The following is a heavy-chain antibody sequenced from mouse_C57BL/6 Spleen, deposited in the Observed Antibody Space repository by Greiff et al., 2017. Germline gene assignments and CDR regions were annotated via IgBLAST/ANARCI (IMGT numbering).Heavy chain of an antibody. V-gene: IGHV1-69*01. CDR1: GYTFTSYW. D-gene: IGHD2-14*01. CDR2: IDPSDSYT. J-gene: IGHJ1*03. CDR3: ARMRGTPYWYFDV. Sequence: VQLQQPGAELVMPGASVKLSCKASGYTFTSYWMHWVKQRPGQGLEWIGEIDPSDSYTNYNQKFKGKSTLTVDKSSSTAYMQLSSLTSEDSAVYYCARMRGTPYWYFDVWGTGTTVTVSS.